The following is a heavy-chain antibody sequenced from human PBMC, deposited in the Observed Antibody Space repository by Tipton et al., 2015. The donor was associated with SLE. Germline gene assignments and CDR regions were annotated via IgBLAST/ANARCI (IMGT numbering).Heavy chain of an antibody. CDR1: GFSFSDYF. D-gene: IGHD1-1*01. J-gene: IGHJ6*02. Sequence: SLRLSCAASGFSFSDYFMHWVRQAPGKGLVWVSRIHADGINTKYADSVKGRFTISRDNAKKTVFLLMNSLRAEDTAVYYCGTTSSDYGMDVWGQGTTVTVSS. CDR3: GTTSSDYGMDV. CDR2: IHADGINT. V-gene: IGHV3-74*01.